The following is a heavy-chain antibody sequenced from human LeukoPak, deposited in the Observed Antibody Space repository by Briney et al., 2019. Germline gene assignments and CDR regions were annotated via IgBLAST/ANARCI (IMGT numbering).Heavy chain of an antibody. CDR3: AKDGVLRFLEWFDYYFDY. Sequence: GGSLRLSCAASGFTFSSYAMSWVRQAPGKGLEWVSAISGSGGSTYYADSVKGRFTISRDNSKNTLYLQMNSLRAEDAAVYYCAKDGVLRFLEWFDYYFDYWGQGTLVTVSS. D-gene: IGHD3-3*01. J-gene: IGHJ4*02. CDR2: ISGSGGST. V-gene: IGHV3-23*01. CDR1: GFTFSSYA.